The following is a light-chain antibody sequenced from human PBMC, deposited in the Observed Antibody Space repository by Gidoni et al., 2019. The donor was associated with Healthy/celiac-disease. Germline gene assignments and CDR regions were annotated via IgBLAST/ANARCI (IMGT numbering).Light chain of an antibody. V-gene: IGLV3-1*01. Sequence: SYELTPPPSVSVSPGQTASITCSGDKLGDKYACWYQQKPGQYPVLGIYQDSKRPSGIPERFSGSNSGNTATLTISGTQAMDEADDYCQAWDSSTAGVFGGGTKLTVL. CDR1: KLGDKY. J-gene: IGLJ2*01. CDR2: QDS. CDR3: QAWDSSTAGV.